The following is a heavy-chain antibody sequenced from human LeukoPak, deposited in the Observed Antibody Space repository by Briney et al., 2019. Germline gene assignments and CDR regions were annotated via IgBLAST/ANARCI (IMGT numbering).Heavy chain of an antibody. CDR3: AKGPDDYSNYVGYFDY. J-gene: IGHJ4*02. Sequence: PGGSLRLSCAASGFTFNNYAMSWVRQAPGKGLEWVSAISGSGGSTYYADSVKGRFTISRDNSKNTLYLQMNSLRAEDTAVYYCAKGPDDYSNYVGYFDYWGQGTLVTVSS. D-gene: IGHD4-11*01. CDR1: GFTFNNYA. V-gene: IGHV3-23*01. CDR2: ISGSGGST.